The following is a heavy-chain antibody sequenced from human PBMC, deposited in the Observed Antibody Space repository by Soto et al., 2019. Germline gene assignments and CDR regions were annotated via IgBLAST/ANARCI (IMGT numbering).Heavy chain of an antibody. J-gene: IGHJ4*02. Sequence: PGGSLRLSCAASGFTFSNYAMSWVRQAPGRGLDWVSAISADDRSTYCADSVKGRCTISRDNSRNTLFLQMHSLRAEDTAIYYCARFYYSDSSGYYSGHWGQGTQVTVSS. V-gene: IGHV3-23*01. CDR2: ISADDRST. CDR1: GFTFSNYA. D-gene: IGHD3-22*01. CDR3: ARFYYSDSSGYYSGH.